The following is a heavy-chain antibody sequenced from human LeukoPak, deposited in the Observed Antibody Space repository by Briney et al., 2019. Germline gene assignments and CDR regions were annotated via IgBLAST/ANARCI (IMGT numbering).Heavy chain of an antibody. CDR1: GFTFSSYA. CDR3: ASLTAAAPYYYYYMDV. J-gene: IGHJ6*03. CDR2: ISSSGSTI. V-gene: IGHV3-48*03. Sequence: GGSLRLSCAASGFTFSSYAMSWVRQAPGKGLEWVSYISSSGSTIYYADSVKGRFTISRDNAKNSLYLQMNSLRAEDTAVYYCASLTAAAPYYYYYMDVWGKGTTVTVSS. D-gene: IGHD6-13*01.